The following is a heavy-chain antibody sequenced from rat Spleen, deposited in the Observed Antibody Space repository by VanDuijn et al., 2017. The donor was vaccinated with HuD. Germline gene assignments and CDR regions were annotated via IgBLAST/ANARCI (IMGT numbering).Heavy chain of an antibody. J-gene: IGHJ1*01. Sequence: QVQLKESGPGLVKPSETLSLTCTVSGFSLTSYHVSWVRQPPGKGLEWMGVIWGDGSTAYNSALKSRLSISRDTSKSQVFLKMNSLQTEDTATYYCARDWYFDFWGPGTMVTVSS. CDR2: IWGDGST. CDR1: GFSLTSYH. CDR3: ARDWYFDF. V-gene: IGHV2-32*01.